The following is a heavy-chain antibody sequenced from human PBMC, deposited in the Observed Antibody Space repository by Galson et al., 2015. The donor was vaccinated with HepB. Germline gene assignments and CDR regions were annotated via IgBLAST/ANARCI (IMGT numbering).Heavy chain of an antibody. CDR2: TYYRSKWYN. J-gene: IGHJ4*02. V-gene: IGHV6-1*01. CDR3: ARDEEIRNAFEY. Sequence: CAISGDSVSNSSAAWSWIRQSPSRGLEWLGGTYYRSKWYNEYVVSVRSRITINPDTSKNQFSLQLNSVTPEDTAVYYCARDEEIRNAFEYWGQGTLVTVSS. CDR1: GDSVSNSSAA. D-gene: IGHD1-14*01.